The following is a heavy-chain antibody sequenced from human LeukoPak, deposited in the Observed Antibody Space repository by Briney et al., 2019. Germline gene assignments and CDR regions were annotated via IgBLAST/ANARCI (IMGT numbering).Heavy chain of an antibody. D-gene: IGHD3-3*01. J-gene: IGHJ3*02. CDR1: GGSISSYY. V-gene: IGHV4-59*08. CDR2: IYYSGST. Sequence: TSETLSLTCTVSGGSISSYYWSWIRQPPGKGLEWIGYIYYSGSTYYNPSLKSRVTISVDTSKNQFSLKLSSVTAADTAVYYCARGLDYDFWSGSERIDAFDIWGQGTMVTVSS. CDR3: ARGLDYDFWSGSERIDAFDI.